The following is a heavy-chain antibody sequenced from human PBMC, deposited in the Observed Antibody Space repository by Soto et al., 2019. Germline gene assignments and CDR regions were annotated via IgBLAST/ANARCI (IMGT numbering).Heavy chain of an antibody. V-gene: IGHV3-33*01. Sequence: QVQLVESGGGVVQPGRPLRLSCAASGFTFSSYGMHWVRQAPGKGLEWVAVIWYDGSNKYYADSVKGRFTISRDNSKNTLYLQMNSLRAEDTAVYYCARPTWIQLWTGFDYWGQGTLVTVSS. J-gene: IGHJ4*02. CDR1: GFTFSSYG. CDR2: IWYDGSNK. CDR3: ARPTWIQLWTGFDY. D-gene: IGHD5-18*01.